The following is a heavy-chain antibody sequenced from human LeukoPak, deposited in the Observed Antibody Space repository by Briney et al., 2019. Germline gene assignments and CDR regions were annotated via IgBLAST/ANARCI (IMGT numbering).Heavy chain of an antibody. CDR1: GGSISSHY. J-gene: IGHJ4*02. Sequence: SETLSLTCTVSGGSISSHYWSWIRQPPGKGLEWIGYIYNSGSTNYSPSLKSRVTISVDTSKNQFSLRLSSVTAADTAVYYCARAPPLRGYSYGPPQTFDYWGQGTLVTVSS. CDR2: IYNSGST. CDR3: ARAPPLRGYSYGPPQTFDY. V-gene: IGHV4-59*11. D-gene: IGHD5-18*01.